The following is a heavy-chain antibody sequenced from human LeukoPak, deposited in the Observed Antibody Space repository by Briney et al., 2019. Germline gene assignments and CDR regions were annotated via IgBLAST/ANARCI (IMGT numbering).Heavy chain of an antibody. J-gene: IGHJ4*02. CDR3: ARANYYDISGFDY. V-gene: IGHV3-48*03. Sequence: GGSLRFSCAGSGFTFSSYEMNWVGQAPGKGLEWVSYMSSSGSAKYYADSVKGRFIISRDNAKNSLYLQMNSLRAEDTAVYYCARANYYDISGFDYWGQGTLVTVSS. CDR2: MSSSGSAK. CDR1: GFTFSSYE. D-gene: IGHD3-22*01.